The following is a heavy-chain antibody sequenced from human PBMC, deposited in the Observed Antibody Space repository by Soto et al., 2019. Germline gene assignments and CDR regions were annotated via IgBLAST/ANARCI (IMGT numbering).Heavy chain of an antibody. CDR2: IYSGGNT. CDR3: ARASGSRAFDN. J-gene: IGHJ4*02. Sequence: GSLRLSCAASGFTVSTNYVSWVRQAPGKGLEWVSVIYSGGNTYYADSVKGRFTISRDSSKNTVDLQMNSLRAEDTAVYFCARASGSRAFDNWGQGTLVTVSS. D-gene: IGHD1-26*01. V-gene: IGHV3-53*01. CDR1: GFTVSTNY.